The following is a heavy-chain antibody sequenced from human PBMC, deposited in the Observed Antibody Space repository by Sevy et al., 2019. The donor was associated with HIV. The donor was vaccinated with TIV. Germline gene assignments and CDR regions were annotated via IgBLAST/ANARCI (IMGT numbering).Heavy chain of an antibody. CDR3: ARGDKDGWFDP. J-gene: IGHJ5*02. CDR2: IKQDAGQK. Sequence: GGSLRLSCAASGFTFSKYWMGWVRQAPGKGLEWVANIKQDAGQKYYVDSVKGRFTISRDNSKKSLFLQMNSLRVEDTAVYYCARGDKDGWFDPWGQGTPVTVSS. D-gene: IGHD3-9*01. V-gene: IGHV3-7*01. CDR1: GFTFSKYW.